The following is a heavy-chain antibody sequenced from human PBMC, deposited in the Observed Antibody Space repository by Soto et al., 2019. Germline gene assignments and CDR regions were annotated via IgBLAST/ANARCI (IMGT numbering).Heavy chain of an antibody. CDR3: ARVPSSSYHYFDY. CDR2: IYSAGSA. Sequence: EVQLVESGGGLVQPGGSLRLFCAASGFTVSSYYMSWVRQAPGKGLEWVSVIYSAGSADFADSVKGRFTISRDNSKNTLYLQMSSLRAEDTAVYYCARVPSSSYHYFDYWGQGTLVTVSS. V-gene: IGHV3-66*01. J-gene: IGHJ4*02. D-gene: IGHD6-13*01. CDR1: GFTVSSYY.